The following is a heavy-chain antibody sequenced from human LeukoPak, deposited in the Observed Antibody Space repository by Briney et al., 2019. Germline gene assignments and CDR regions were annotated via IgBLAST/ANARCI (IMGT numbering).Heavy chain of an antibody. V-gene: IGHV3-23*01. CDR1: GFTFSSYS. J-gene: IGHJ4*02. D-gene: IGHD2-15*01. CDR3: AKDRLTNLNVGNLGYCSGGSCYSGFFDY. CDR2: ISGSGDST. Sequence: LTGGSLRLSCAASGFTFSSYSMNWVRQAPGKGLEWVSGISGSGDSTYYADSVKGRFTISRGNSKNTLYLQMNSLRAEDTAVYYCAKDRLTNLNVGNLGYCSGGSCYSGFFDYWGQGTLVTVSS.